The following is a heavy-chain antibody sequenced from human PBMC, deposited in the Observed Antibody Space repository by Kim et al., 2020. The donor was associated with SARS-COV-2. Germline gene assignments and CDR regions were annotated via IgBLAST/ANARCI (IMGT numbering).Heavy chain of an antibody. V-gene: IGHV4-34*01. CDR3: AVYGDYNDAFDI. Sequence: NYNPSLKSRVTISVDTSKNQFSLKLSSVTAADTAVYYCAVYGDYNDAFDIWGQGTMVTVSS. D-gene: IGHD4-17*01. J-gene: IGHJ3*02.